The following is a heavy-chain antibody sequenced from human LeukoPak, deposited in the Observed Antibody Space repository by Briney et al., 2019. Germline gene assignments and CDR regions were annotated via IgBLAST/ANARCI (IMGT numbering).Heavy chain of an antibody. CDR1: GGSFSGYY. V-gene: IGHV4-34*01. CDR2: INHSGST. D-gene: IGHD3-16*01. J-gene: IGHJ4*02. CDR3: ARTTMITFGGVRPFDY. Sequence: SETLSLTCAVYGGSFSGYYWSWTRQPPGKGLEWIGEINHSGSTNYNPSLKSRVTISVDTSKNQFSLKLSSVTAADTAVYYCARTTMITFGGVRPFDYWGQGTLVTVSS.